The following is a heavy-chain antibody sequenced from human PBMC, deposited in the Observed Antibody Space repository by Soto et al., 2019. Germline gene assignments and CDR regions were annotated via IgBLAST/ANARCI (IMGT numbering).Heavy chain of an antibody. V-gene: IGHV3-23*01. D-gene: IGHD2-2*01. Sequence: EVQLLESGGGLVQPGGSLRLSCAASGFTFSSHVMSWVRQAPGRGLEWVAAASARNTNTYYADSVKGRFTISRDNSKRRVCLHLASLRVEDTAVYHCGKKEPSTGQRGYRSTCNGWFAPWVMGTLV. CDR2: ASARNTNT. J-gene: IGHJ5*02. CDR1: GFTFSSHV. CDR3: GKKEPSTGQRGYRSTCNGWFAP.